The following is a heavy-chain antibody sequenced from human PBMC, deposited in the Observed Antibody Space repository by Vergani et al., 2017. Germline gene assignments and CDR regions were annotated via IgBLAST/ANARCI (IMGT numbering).Heavy chain of an antibody. D-gene: IGHD3-16*01. CDR2: IDNSGRSI. CDR1: GFTFSTYA. CDR3: AKRRASLDRWGEQFQH. V-gene: IGHV3-23*01. J-gene: IGHJ1*01. Sequence: EVHLLESGGGLRQPGGSLKLSCAASGFTFSTYAMSWVRQVPGKGLEWVATIDNSGRSIYYTDSVKGRFTISRDNSKSPLFLQMNGLSAEDTALYYCAKRRASLDRWGEQFQHWGRGTLVTVSS.